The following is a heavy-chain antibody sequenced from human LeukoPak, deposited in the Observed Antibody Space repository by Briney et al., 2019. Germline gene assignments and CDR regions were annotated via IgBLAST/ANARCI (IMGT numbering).Heavy chain of an antibody. Sequence: SETLSLTCTVSGGSVSSGSYYWSWIRQPPGKGLEWIGYIYYSGSTDYNPPLKSRVTISVDTSNNQFSLRLSSVTAADTAVYYCARAPTTYYYDSSGYSADAFDIWGQGTMVTASS. D-gene: IGHD3-22*01. J-gene: IGHJ3*02. CDR3: ARAPTTYYYDSSGYSADAFDI. CDR1: GGSVSSGSYY. V-gene: IGHV4-61*01. CDR2: IYYSGST.